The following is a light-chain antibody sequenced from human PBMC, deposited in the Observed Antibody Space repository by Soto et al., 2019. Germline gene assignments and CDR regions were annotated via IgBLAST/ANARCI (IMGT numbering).Light chain of an antibody. CDR1: QSVSNN. Sequence: EIVMTQSPATLSVSPGERATLFCKASQSVSNNLAWYQQKFGQAPRLLIYGASTRATGIPARFSGSGSGTEFTLTISSLQSEDFAVYYCQHYNNWPPWTFGQGTKVEVK. CDR2: GAS. CDR3: QHYNNWPPWT. J-gene: IGKJ1*01. V-gene: IGKV3-15*01.